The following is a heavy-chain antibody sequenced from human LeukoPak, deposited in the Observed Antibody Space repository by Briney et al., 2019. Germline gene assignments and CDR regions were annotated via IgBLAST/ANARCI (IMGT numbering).Heavy chain of an antibody. CDR2: ISSSSSYI. D-gene: IGHD2-2*01. J-gene: IGHJ4*02. Sequence: GGGLRLSRGAPGFPFRRYSMKWVRQAPGKGVGWGSSISSSSSYIYYADSVKGRFTISRDNAKNSLYLQMNSLRAEDTAVYYCARDQSWEYQLPGYWGQGTLVTVSS. CDR1: GFPFRRYS. CDR3: ARDQSWEYQLPGY. V-gene: IGHV3-21*01.